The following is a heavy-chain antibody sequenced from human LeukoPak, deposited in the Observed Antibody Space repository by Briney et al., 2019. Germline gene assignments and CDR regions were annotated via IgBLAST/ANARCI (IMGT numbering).Heavy chain of an antibody. CDR3: ARGEHYYGSGSYSGIDP. V-gene: IGHV1-2*02. Sequence: ASVKVSCKASGYTFTGYYMHWVRQVPGQGFEWMGWINPNTGGTNYAQNFQGRVTMTTDTSISTAYMDLSRLRSDDTAVYYCARGEHYYGSGSYSGIDPWGQGTLVTVSS. CDR1: GYTFTGYY. CDR2: INPNTGGT. J-gene: IGHJ5*02. D-gene: IGHD3-10*01.